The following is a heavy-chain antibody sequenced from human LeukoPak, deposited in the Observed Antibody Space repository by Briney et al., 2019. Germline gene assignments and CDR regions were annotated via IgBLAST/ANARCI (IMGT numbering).Heavy chain of an antibody. V-gene: IGHV3-53*01. CDR3: ARGFSGVLRYFDY. D-gene: IGHD3-9*01. CDR1: GFTVSSNY. CDR2: IYSGGST. J-gene: IGHJ4*02. Sequence: GGSLRLSCAASGFTVSSNYMSWVRQAPGKGLGWVSVIYSGGSTYYADSVKGRFTISRDNSKNTLYLQMNSLRAEDTAVYYCARGFSGVLRYFDYWGQGTLVTVSS.